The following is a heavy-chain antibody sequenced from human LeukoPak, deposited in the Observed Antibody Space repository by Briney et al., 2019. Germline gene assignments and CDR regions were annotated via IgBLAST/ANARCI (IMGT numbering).Heavy chain of an antibody. D-gene: IGHD6-19*01. CDR1: GGSFSGYY. Sequence: PSETLSLTCAAYGGSFSGYYWSWIRQPPGKGLEWIGEINHSGSTSYNPSLKSRVTISVDTSKNQFSLKLSSVTAADTAVYYCARGHSSGCYDYWGQGTLVTVSS. V-gene: IGHV4-34*01. CDR3: ARGHSSGCYDY. J-gene: IGHJ4*02. CDR2: INHSGST.